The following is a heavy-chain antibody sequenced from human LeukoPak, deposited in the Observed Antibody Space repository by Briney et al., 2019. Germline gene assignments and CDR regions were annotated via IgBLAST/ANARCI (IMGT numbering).Heavy chain of an antibody. CDR2: ISWSSGSI. V-gene: IGHV3-9*01. Sequence: GRSLRLSCAASGFTFDDYVMHWVRQAPGKGLEWVSGISWSSGSIGQADSVKGRFTISRDNARNSLYLQMNSLRVEDTALYYCAKGVTSPRGYYYMDVWGNGTTVTVSS. J-gene: IGHJ6*03. D-gene: IGHD1-26*01. CDR3: AKGVTSPRGYYYMDV. CDR1: GFTFDDYV.